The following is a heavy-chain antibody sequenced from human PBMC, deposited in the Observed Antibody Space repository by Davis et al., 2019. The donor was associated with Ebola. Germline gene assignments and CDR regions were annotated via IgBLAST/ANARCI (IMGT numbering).Heavy chain of an antibody. CDR3: VKGGSYYGSGSYWVRYYGMDV. D-gene: IGHD3-10*01. V-gene: IGHV3-21*01. J-gene: IGHJ6*02. Sequence: GESLKISCEAAGFIFSNYWMNWVRQAPGKGLEWVSVISGRYDYTYYTDSVKGRFTISRDNSKNTLYLQMNSLRPEDTAVYYCVKGGSYYGSGSYWVRYYGMDVWGQGTTVTVSS. CDR2: ISGRYDYT. CDR1: GFIFSNYW.